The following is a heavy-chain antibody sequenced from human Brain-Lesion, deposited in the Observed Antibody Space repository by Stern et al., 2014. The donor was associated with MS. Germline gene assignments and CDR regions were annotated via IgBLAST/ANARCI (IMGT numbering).Heavy chain of an antibody. CDR3: ATLSPGAGGNYYRHFDY. V-gene: IGHV1-24*01. CDR2: FDPEDGET. CDR1: GYTLTELS. Sequence: VQLVESGAEVKKPGASVKVSCKVSGYTLTELSMHWVRQAPRKGLEWMGGFDPEDGETIYAQKFQGRVTRTEDTSTDTAYMELSSLRSEDTAVYYCATLSPGAGGNYYRHFDYWGQGTLVTVSS. D-gene: IGHD1-26*01. J-gene: IGHJ4*02.